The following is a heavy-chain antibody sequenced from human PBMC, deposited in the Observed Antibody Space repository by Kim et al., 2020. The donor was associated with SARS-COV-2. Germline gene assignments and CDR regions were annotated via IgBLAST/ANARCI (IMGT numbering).Heavy chain of an antibody. J-gene: IGHJ5*02. Sequence: ASVKVSCEASGYTFTGYYMHWVRQAPGQGLEWMGWINPNSGGTNYAQKFQGRVTMTRDTSISTAYMELSRLRSDDTAVYYCARRASITMIVVVYNWFDPWGQGTLVTVSS. CDR1: GYTFTGYY. CDR2: INPNSGGT. CDR3: ARRASITMIVVVYNWFDP. V-gene: IGHV1-2*02. D-gene: IGHD3-22*01.